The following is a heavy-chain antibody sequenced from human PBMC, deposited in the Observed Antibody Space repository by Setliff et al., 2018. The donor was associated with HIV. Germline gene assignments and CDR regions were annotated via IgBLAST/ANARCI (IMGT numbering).Heavy chain of an antibody. CDR2: IYSGGST. CDR1: GFTFSGFA. D-gene: IGHD3-3*01. J-gene: IGHJ4*02. CDR3: ARVRLYNTALDY. Sequence: ASGFTFSGFAMNWVRHAPGKGLEWVSTIYSGGSTYHADSVKGRFTLSRDTSKNTLFLQMNSLRPEDTAVYYCARVRLYNTALDYWGQGTLVTVSS. V-gene: IGHV3-66*01.